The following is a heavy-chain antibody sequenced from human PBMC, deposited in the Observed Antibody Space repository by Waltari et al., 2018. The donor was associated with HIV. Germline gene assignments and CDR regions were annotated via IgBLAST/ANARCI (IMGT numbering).Heavy chain of an antibody. D-gene: IGHD4-17*01. J-gene: IGHJ4*02. CDR3: VRDDYGTY. CDR2: IWDDGSKR. Sequence: QVHLVESGGGVVQPGRSLRLSCAASGFTFSNHGIHWVRQAPGKGLEWVAVIWDDGSKRYYRDSVKGRFTISRDNSKNTLYLQMNSLRVEDTAVYYCVRDDYGTYWGQGTPVTVSS. V-gene: IGHV3-33*01. CDR1: GFTFSNHG.